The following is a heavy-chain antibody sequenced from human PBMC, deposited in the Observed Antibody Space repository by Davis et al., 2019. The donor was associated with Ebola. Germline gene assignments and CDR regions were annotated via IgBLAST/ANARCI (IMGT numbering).Heavy chain of an antibody. Sequence: ASVKVSCKASGYTFTGYYMHWVRQAPGQGLEWMGWINPNSGGTNYAQKFQGRVTMTRDTSISTAYMELSRLRSDDTAVYYCARVSDFWSGYSPLDYWGQGTLVTVSS. CDR1: GYTFTGYY. CDR3: ARVSDFWSGYSPLDY. D-gene: IGHD3-3*01. V-gene: IGHV1-2*02. J-gene: IGHJ4*02. CDR2: INPNSGGT.